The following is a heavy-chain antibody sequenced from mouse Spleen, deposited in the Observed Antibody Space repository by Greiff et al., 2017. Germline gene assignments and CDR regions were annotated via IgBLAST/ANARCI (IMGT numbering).Heavy chain of an antibody. CDR3: ARDYGNYGGY. J-gene: IGHJ2*01. V-gene: IGHV1-61*01. CDR1: GYTFTSYW. Sequence: VQLQQPGAELVRPGSSVKLSCKASGYTFTSYWMDWVKQRPGQGLEWIGNIYPSDSETHYNQKFKDKATLTVDKSSSTAYMQLSSLTSEDSAVYYCARDYGNYGGYWGQGTTLTVSS. D-gene: IGHD2-1*01. CDR2: IYPSDSET.